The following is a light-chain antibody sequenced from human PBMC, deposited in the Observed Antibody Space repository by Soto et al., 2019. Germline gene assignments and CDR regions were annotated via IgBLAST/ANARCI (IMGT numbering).Light chain of an antibody. CDR2: GNS. J-gene: IGLJ1*01. CDR3: CSYAGTRTSWV. Sequence: QSVLTQPPSVSGAPGQRVTISCTGSSSNIGAGYDVHWYQQLPGTAPKLLIYGNSNRPSGVPDRFSGSKSGTSASLAITGLQAEDEADYYCCSYAGTRTSWVFGTGTKLTVL. V-gene: IGLV1-40*01. CDR1: SSNIGAGYD.